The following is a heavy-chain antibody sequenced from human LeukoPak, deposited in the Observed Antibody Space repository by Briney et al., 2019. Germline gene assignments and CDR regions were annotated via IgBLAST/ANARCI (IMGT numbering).Heavy chain of an antibody. Sequence: GGSLRLSCAASGFTFSTYSMSWVRQAPGKGLEWVSSISRISDYTYYADSVKGRFTISRDNAKNSLYLQMNSLRAEDTAVYYCARVPADFWGQGTLVTVSS. CDR3: ARVPADF. V-gene: IGHV3-21*01. CDR2: ISRISDYT. CDR1: GFTFSTYS. J-gene: IGHJ4*02.